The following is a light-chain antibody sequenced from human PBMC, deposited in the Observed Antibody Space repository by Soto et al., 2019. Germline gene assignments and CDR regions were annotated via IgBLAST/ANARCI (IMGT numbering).Light chain of an antibody. CDR1: QSSSNQY. Sequence: VLTQSPDTLSLSPGDRATLSCRASQSSSNQYLAWCQQRPGQPPRLLIYGVFIRANGIPDRFSGSGFGSDFTLTISRLEPEDFAVYYCQDFAYPEWTFGQGTKVDIK. CDR3: QDFAYPEWT. V-gene: IGKV3-20*01. J-gene: IGKJ1*01. CDR2: GVF.